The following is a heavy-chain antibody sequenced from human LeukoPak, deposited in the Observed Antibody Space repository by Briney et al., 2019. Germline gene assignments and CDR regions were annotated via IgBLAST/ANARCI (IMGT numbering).Heavy chain of an antibody. V-gene: IGHV4-59*08. CDR2: IYYSGST. CDR3: ASYSSFVGLPDY. CDR1: GGSISSYH. J-gene: IGHJ4*02. D-gene: IGHD6-6*01. Sequence: SETLSLTCTVSGGSISSYHWSWIRQPPGKGLEWIGYIYYSGSTNYNPSLKSRVTISVDTSKNQFSLKLSSVTAADTAVYYCASYSSFVGLPDYWGQGTLVTVSS.